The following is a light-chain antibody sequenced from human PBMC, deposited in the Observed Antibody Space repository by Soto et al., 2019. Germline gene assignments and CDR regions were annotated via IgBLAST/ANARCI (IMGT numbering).Light chain of an antibody. CDR1: QGVTTN. J-gene: IGKJ5*01. CDR3: QQYNNWPFS. Sequence: IGSTHYPCTLSVSPAERAPLSCRAGQGVTTNFAWYQQKSGQSPRLLIYDVSIRATGVPARFSGTGSETDFTLTISGLQSEDSAVYFCQQYNNWPFSFGQGTRLEI. CDR2: DVS. V-gene: IGKV3-15*01.